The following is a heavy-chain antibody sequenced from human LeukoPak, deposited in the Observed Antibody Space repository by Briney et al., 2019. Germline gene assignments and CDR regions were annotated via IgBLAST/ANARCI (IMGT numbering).Heavy chain of an antibody. CDR2: IIPILGIA. Sequence: VASVKVSCKASGGTFSSYAISWVRQAPGQGLEWMGRIIPILGIANYAQKFQGRVTITADKSTSTAYMELSSLRSEDTAVYYCAYGSGSYTTPTDYWGQGTLVTVSS. CDR3: AYGSGSYTTPTDY. J-gene: IGHJ4*02. D-gene: IGHD3-10*01. V-gene: IGHV1-69*04. CDR1: GGTFSSYA.